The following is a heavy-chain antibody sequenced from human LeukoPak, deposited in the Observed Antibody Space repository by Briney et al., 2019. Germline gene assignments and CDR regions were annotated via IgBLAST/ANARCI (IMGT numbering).Heavy chain of an antibody. D-gene: IGHD2-2*01. Sequence: TLSLTCTVSGGSISSGDYYWSWIRQPPGKGLEWIGYIYYSGSTYYNPSLKSRVTISVDTSKNQFSLKLSSVTAADTAVYYCARVARYCSSTSCYPFWFDPWGQGTLVTVSS. CDR3: ARVARYCSSTSCYPFWFDP. CDR2: IYYSGST. CDR1: GGSISSGDYY. V-gene: IGHV4-30-4*08. J-gene: IGHJ5*02.